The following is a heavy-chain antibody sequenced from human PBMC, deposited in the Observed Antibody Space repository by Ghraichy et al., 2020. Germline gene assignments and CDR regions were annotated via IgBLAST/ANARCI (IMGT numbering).Heavy chain of an antibody. CDR3: ASSIAVAGGS. D-gene: IGHD6-19*01. V-gene: IGHV4-34*01. Sequence: SETLSLTCAVYGGSFSGYYWSWIRQPPGKGLEWIGEINHSGSTNYNPSLKSRVTISVDTSKNQFSLKLSSVTAADTAVYYCASSIAVAGGSWGQGTLVTVSS. J-gene: IGHJ5*02. CDR2: INHSGST. CDR1: GGSFSGYY.